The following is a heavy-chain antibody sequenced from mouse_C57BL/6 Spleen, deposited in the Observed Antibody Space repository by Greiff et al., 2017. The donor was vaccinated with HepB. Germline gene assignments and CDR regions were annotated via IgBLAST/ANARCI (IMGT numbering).Heavy chain of an antibody. V-gene: IGHV3-6*01. CDR3: ARAYDGYYGTY. CDR1: GYSITCGYY. D-gene: IGHD2-3*01. J-gene: IGHJ3*01. CDR2: ISYDGSN. Sequence: VQLQQSGPGLVKPSQSLSLTCSVTGYSITCGYYWNWIRQFPGNKLEWMGYISYDGSNNYNPSLKNRISITRDTSKNQFFLKLNSVTTEDTATYYCARAYDGYYGTYWGQGTLVTVSA.